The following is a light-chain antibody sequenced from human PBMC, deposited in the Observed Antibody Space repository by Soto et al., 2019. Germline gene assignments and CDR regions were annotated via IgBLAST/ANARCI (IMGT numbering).Light chain of an antibody. CDR2: GAS. Sequence: EMVMTQSPATLSVSPGEKTALACSASQSVSSNLDWCQQRPGQAPRLLIYGASTRATGLPARFSGSGSGTEFTLIISSLQSEDSAVYYCQQYDNWPITFGQGTRLEIK. CDR3: QQYDNWPIT. V-gene: IGKV3-15*01. CDR1: QSVSSN. J-gene: IGKJ5*01.